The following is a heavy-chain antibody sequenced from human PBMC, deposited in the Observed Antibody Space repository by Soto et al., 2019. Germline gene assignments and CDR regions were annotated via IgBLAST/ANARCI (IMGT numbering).Heavy chain of an antibody. J-gene: IGHJ6*02. Sequence: EVQLVESGGGLVQPGGSLRLSCEASGFTFRNDDMHWVRQGTGKGLEWVSGISAAGDPDNAHSVEGRFTISRENAQNSFFLQMNSLRVGDTAVYYCARTDRDFYGLDVWGQGTTVIVSS. V-gene: IGHV3-13*05. CDR1: GFTFRNDD. CDR2: ISAAGDP. CDR3: ARTDRDFYGLDV.